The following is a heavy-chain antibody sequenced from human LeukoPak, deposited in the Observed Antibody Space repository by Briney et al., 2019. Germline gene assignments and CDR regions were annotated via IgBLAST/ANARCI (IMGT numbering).Heavy chain of an antibody. Sequence: GGSLRLSCLASGFSFTGDWMNWVRQAPGKGLEWVANIKPDGSQKYYVDSVKGRFTISRDNAEKSLFLQMNSLRAEDTAVYYCVRDGPAFLDFDYWGQGTLVTVSS. CDR1: GFSFTGDW. D-gene: IGHD2-2*01. V-gene: IGHV3-7*01. J-gene: IGHJ4*02. CDR3: VRDGPAFLDFDY. CDR2: IKPDGSQK.